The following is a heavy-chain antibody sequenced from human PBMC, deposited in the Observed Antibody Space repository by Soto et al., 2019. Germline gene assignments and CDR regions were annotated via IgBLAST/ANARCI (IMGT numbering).Heavy chain of an antibody. Sequence: SETLSLTCTVSGGSVSSGSYYWSWIRQPPGKGLEWIGYIYYSGSTNYNPSLKSRVTISVDTSKNQFSLKLSSVTAADTAVYYCARGGAMVRGALVYWGQGTLVTSPQ. CDR2: IYYSGST. CDR3: ARGGAMVRGALVY. CDR1: GGSVSSGSYY. V-gene: IGHV4-61*01. D-gene: IGHD3-10*01. J-gene: IGHJ4*02.